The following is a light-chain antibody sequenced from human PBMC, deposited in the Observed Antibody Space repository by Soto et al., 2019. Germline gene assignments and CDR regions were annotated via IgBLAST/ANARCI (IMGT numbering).Light chain of an antibody. Sequence: QSALTQPRSVSGSPGESVTISCSGTSSDVGSYNYVSWYQQYPGKAPKVMIYDVSERPAEVPVRFSGSKSGNPASLNISGIQADAEAEYFGCAYSGIDSLLLGGGTQLTV. CDR1: SSDVGSYNY. CDR3: CAYSGIDSLL. CDR2: DVS. J-gene: IGLJ3*02. V-gene: IGLV2-11*01.